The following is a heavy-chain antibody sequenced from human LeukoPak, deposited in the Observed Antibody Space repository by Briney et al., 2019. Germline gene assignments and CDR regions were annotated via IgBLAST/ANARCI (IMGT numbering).Heavy chain of an antibody. Sequence: SGGSLRLSCAASGFTFDDYAMHWVRQAPGKGLEWVSLISGDGGSTYYADSVKGRFTISRDNSKNSLYLQMNSLRTEDTALYYCAKDTSNYDFWSGFYTWGQGTLVTVSS. CDR1: GFTFDDYA. CDR2: ISGDGGST. D-gene: IGHD3-3*01. V-gene: IGHV3-43*02. CDR3: AKDTSNYDFWSGFYT. J-gene: IGHJ5*02.